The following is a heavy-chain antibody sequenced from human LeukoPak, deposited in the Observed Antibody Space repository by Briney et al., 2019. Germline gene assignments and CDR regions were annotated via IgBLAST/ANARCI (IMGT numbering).Heavy chain of an antibody. CDR3: ARGRRRGWFDP. Sequence: SETLSLTCAVYGGSFSGYHWSWIRQPPGKGLEWIGEINHSGSTNYNPSLKSRVAISVDTSKNQFSLKLSSVTAADTAAYYCARGRRRGWFDPWGQGTLVTVSS. D-gene: IGHD1-14*01. V-gene: IGHV4-34*01. J-gene: IGHJ5*02. CDR2: INHSGST. CDR1: GGSFSGYH.